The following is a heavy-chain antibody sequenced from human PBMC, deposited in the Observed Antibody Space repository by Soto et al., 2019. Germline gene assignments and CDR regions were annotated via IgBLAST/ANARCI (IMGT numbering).Heavy chain of an antibody. Sequence: SLRLSCAASGFTFSSYGMHWVRQAPGKGLEWVAVIWYDGSNKYYADSVKGRSTISRDNSKNTLYLQMNSLRAEDTAVYYCARDLAVAGTGYFQHWGQGTLVTVPQ. CDR2: IWYDGSNK. V-gene: IGHV3-33*01. J-gene: IGHJ1*01. CDR1: GFTFSSYG. CDR3: ARDLAVAGTGYFQH. D-gene: IGHD6-19*01.